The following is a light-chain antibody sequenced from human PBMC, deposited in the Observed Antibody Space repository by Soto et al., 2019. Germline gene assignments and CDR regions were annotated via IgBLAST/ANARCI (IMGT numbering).Light chain of an antibody. Sequence: IVVTQSPATLSVSPGEGATLSCRASQSVSGKLAWYQQKPGQAPGLLIYGTSTRPTGIPARFSGSGSGTEFTLTITSLQSEDFAVYFCQQYSNWPPSFGPGTKVDIK. CDR3: QQYSNWPPS. V-gene: IGKV3-15*01. CDR2: GTS. J-gene: IGKJ3*01. CDR1: QSVSGK.